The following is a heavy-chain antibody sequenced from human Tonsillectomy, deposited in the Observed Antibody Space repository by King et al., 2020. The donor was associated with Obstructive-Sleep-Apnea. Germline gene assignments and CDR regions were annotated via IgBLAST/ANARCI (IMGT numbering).Heavy chain of an antibody. CDR1: GGSFSGYY. CDR2: IKHSGST. CDR3: ARVTLAIFGVVIIPDFNYGMDV. D-gene: IGHD3-3*01. V-gene: IGHV4-34*01. Sequence: VQLQQWGAGLLKPSETLSLTCAVYGGSFSGYYWSWIRQPPGKGLEWIGEIKHSGSTNYNPSLKSRVTISVETSKNQFSLKLRSVTAADTAVYYCARVTLAIFGVVIIPDFNYGMDVWGQGTTVTVSS. J-gene: IGHJ6*02.